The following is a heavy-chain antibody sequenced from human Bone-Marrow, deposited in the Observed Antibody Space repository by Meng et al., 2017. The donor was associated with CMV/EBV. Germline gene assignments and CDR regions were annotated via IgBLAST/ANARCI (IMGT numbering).Heavy chain of an antibody. CDR1: GGSFSGYY. J-gene: IGHJ2*01. CDR2: INHSGST. Sequence: SETLSLTCAVYGGSFSGYYWSWIRQPPGKGLEWIGEINHSGSTNYNPSLKSRVTISVDTSKNQFSLKLSSVTAADTAVYYCVRALRPYWYFDLWGRGTLVTVSS. CDR3: VRALRPYWYFDL. V-gene: IGHV4-34*01.